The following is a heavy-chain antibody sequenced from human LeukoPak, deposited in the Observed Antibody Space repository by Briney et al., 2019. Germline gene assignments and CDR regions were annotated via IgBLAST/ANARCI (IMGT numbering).Heavy chain of an antibody. V-gene: IGHV4-59*08. CDR1: GGSISSYY. CDR3: ARHDGDAFDI. Sequence: PSETLSLTCTVSGGSISSYYWSWIRQPPGKGLEWIGYIYYSGSTNYNPSLKSRVTISVDTSKNQFSLKLSSVTAADTAVYYCARHDGDAFDIWGQGTMVTVSS. CDR2: IYYSGST. J-gene: IGHJ3*02.